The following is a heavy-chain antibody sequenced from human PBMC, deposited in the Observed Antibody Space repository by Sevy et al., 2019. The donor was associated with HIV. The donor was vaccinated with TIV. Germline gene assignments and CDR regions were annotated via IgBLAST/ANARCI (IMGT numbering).Heavy chain of an antibody. CDR2: ISGSGGST. CDR1: GFTFSSYA. D-gene: IGHD6-19*01. Sequence: GGSLRLSCAASGFTFSSYAMSWVRQAPGKGLEWVSAISGSGGSTYYADSVKGRFTISRVNSKYTLYLQMNSLRAEDTAVYYCAKGYSSGPGNSDYWGQGTLVTVSS. V-gene: IGHV3-23*01. CDR3: AKGYSSGPGNSDY. J-gene: IGHJ4*02.